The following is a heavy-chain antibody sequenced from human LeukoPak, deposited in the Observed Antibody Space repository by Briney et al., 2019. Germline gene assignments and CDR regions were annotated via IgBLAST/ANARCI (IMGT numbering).Heavy chain of an antibody. V-gene: IGHV1-46*01. J-gene: IGHJ6*03. CDR2: INPSGGST. CDR3: ARAELYYYYMDV. CDR1: GYTFTSYY. D-gene: IGHD1-14*01. Sequence: ASVKVSCKASGYTFTSYYMHWERQAPGQGLEWMGIINPSGGSTSYAQKFQGRVAMTRDMSTSTVYMELSSLRSEDTAVYYCARAELYYYYMDVWGKGTTVTVSS.